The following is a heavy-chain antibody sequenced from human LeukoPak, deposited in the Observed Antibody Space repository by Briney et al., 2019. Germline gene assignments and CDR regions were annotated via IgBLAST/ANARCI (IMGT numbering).Heavy chain of an antibody. V-gene: IGHV3-23*01. CDR2: IVGSGVTT. CDR3: ARDERSIQFNY. Sequence: PGGSLRLSCAASGFTFDDYGMSWVRQAPGKGLEWVSGIVGSGVTTYYADSVKGRFTISRDNSKSTLYLQLNSLRAEDTAIYYCARDERSIQFNYWGQGTLVTVSS. D-gene: IGHD2-21*01. CDR1: GFTFDDYG. J-gene: IGHJ4*02.